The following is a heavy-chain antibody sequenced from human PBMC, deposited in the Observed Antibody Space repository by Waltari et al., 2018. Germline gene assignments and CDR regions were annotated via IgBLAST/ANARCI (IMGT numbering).Heavy chain of an antibody. V-gene: IGHV1-2*06. Sequence: QVQLVQSGAEVKKSGASVQVSCKASGYTFTDFFLHWVRQAPGQGLEWMGRINPNSGDTSYAQRFQGRVTMTGDTSITTAYMELTGLRSDDTAIYYCARSGGGTTTFGVAEWGQGSLVTVSS. CDR3: ARSGGGTTTFGVAE. CDR1: GYTFTDFF. CDR2: INPNSGDT. D-gene: IGHD3-3*01. J-gene: IGHJ4*02.